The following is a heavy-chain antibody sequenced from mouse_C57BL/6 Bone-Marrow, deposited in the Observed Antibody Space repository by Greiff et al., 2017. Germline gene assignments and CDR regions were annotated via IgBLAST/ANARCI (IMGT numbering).Heavy chain of an antibody. Sequence: EVKVVESGGGLVKPGGSLKLSCAASGFTFSSYAMSWVRQTPEKRLEWVATISDGGSYTYYPDNVKGRFTISRDNAKNNLYLQMSHLKSEDTAMYYCARDYYENFAYWGQGTTLTVSS. CDR2: ISDGGSYT. CDR3: ARDYYENFAY. J-gene: IGHJ2*01. V-gene: IGHV5-4*03. CDR1: GFTFSSYA. D-gene: IGHD1-1*01.